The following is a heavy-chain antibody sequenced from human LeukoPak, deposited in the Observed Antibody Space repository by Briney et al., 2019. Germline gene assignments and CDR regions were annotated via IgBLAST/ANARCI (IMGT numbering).Heavy chain of an antibody. D-gene: IGHD3-22*01. V-gene: IGHV3-23*01. CDR1: GFTFSSYA. CDR3: AKEDYYDRSGYSDY. Sequence: GGSLRLSCAASGFTFSSYAMSWVRQAPGKGLEWVSAISGSGGSTYYADSVKGRFTISRDNSKNTLYLQMNSLRAEDRAVYYCAKEDYYDRSGYSDYWGQGTLVTVSS. J-gene: IGHJ4*02. CDR2: ISGSGGST.